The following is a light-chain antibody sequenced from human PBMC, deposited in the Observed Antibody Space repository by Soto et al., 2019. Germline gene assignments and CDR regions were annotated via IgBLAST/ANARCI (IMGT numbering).Light chain of an antibody. CDR3: SSYTSSSTYV. CDR2: EVS. CDR1: SSDVGGYNY. J-gene: IGLJ1*01. Sequence: QSVLTQPASVSGSPGQSITISCTGTSSDVGGYNYVSWYQQHPGKAPKLMIYEVSNRPSGVSNRFSGSKSGNTASLTISGLQAEDDADYYGSSYTSSSTYVFXTGTKGTVL. V-gene: IGLV2-14*01.